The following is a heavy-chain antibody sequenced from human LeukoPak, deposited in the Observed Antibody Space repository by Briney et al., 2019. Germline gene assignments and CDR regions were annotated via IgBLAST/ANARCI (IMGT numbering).Heavy chain of an antibody. V-gene: IGHV1-46*01. CDR1: GYTFTSYY. Sequence: ASVKVSCKASGYTFTSYYMHWVRQAPGQGLEWMGVINPRGGSTTYAQKFQGRITMTRDTSTRTLYMELSSLRSDDTAVYYCARKMTGYSYYFDYWGQGTLVTVAS. CDR2: INPRGGST. D-gene: IGHD2-15*01. CDR3: ARKMTGYSYYFDY. J-gene: IGHJ4*02.